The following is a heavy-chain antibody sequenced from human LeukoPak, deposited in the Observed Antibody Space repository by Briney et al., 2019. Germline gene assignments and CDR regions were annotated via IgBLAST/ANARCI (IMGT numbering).Heavy chain of an antibody. CDR1: GFALYKYN. CDR3: ARNTYGYKFSMDV. J-gene: IGHJ6*03. V-gene: IGHV1-18*04. CDR2: ITAFNGNT. Sequence: ASVKVSCKASGFALYKYNIVWVRQAPGQGLEWVGWITAFNGNTNYAQKVQGRVTMTTDTSTSTSYMELRNLRSDDTAVYYCARNTYGYKFSMDVWGKGTTVNISS. D-gene: IGHD5-24*01.